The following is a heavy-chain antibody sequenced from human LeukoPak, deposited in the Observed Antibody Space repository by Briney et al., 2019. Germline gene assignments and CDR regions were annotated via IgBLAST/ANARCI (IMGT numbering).Heavy chain of an antibody. Sequence: PGGSLRLSCAVSGITLSNYGMSWVRQAPGKGLEWVSYISSSGSTIYYADSVKGRFTISRDNAKNSLYLQMNSLRAEDTAVYYCARDPRGWYCSGGSCYGMDVWGQGTTVTVSS. V-gene: IGHV3-48*04. CDR1: GITLSNYG. CDR2: ISSSGSTI. CDR3: ARDPRGWYCSGGSCYGMDV. D-gene: IGHD2-15*01. J-gene: IGHJ6*02.